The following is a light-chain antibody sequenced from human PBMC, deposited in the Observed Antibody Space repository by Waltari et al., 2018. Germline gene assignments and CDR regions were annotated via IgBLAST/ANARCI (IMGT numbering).Light chain of an antibody. CDR3: QQYYSSPYT. Sequence: DIVMTQSPDSLAVSLGERATINCKSSQSLLFRSTNKNYLAWYQQKPGQPPKLLIYWASIRQSGVPDRFSGSGSVTDFTLTISSLQAEDVAIYYCQQYYSSPYTFGQGTRLEIK. V-gene: IGKV4-1*01. CDR2: WAS. J-gene: IGKJ2*01. CDR1: QSLLFRSTNKNY.